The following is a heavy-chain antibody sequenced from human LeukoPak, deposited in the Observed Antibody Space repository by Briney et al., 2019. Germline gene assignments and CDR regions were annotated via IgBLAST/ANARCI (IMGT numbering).Heavy chain of an antibody. CDR3: ARGAKSYYGSGSYYPPDY. CDR2: IYHSGST. V-gene: IGHV4-30-2*01. Sequence: PSETLSLTCAVSGGSISSGGYSWSWIRQPPGKGLEWIGYIYHSGSTYYNPSLKSQVTISVDRSKNQFSLKLSSVTAADTAVYYCARGAKSYYGSGSYYPPDYWGQGTLVTVSS. J-gene: IGHJ4*02. D-gene: IGHD3-10*01. CDR1: GGSISSGGYS.